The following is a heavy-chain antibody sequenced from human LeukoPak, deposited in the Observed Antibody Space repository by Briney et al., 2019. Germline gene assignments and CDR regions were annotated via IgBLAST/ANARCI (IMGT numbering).Heavy chain of an antibody. V-gene: IGHV3-23*01. CDR3: AKDPGWSIAARRYYGMDV. D-gene: IGHD6-6*01. J-gene: IGHJ6*02. CDR2: ISGSGGST. CDR1: GFTFSSYA. Sequence: GGSLRLSCAASGFTFSSYAMSWVRQAPGKGLERVSAISGSGGSTYYADSVKGRFTISRDNSKNTLYLQMNSLRAEDTAVYYCAKDPGWSIAARRYYGMDVWGQGTTVTVSS.